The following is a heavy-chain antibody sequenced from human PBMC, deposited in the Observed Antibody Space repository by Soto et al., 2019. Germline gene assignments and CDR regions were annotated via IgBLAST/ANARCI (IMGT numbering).Heavy chain of an antibody. CDR1: GFTFRSYA. Sequence: PGRSLRLSCAASGFTFRSYAMHWARQAPGKGLEWGAVISYDGSNKYYADSVKGRFSISRDKSKNTLYLQMNSLRAEDTAVYYCAIGTLWGPIAYGGQGTLVTVSS. CDR2: ISYDGSNK. D-gene: IGHD7-27*01. J-gene: IGHJ4*02. CDR3: AIGTLWGPIAY. V-gene: IGHV3-30*14.